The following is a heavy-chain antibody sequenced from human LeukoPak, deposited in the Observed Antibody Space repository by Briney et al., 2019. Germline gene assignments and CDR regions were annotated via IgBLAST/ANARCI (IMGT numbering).Heavy chain of an antibody. CDR1: GFTFSNYW. D-gene: IGHD2-2*01. CDR2: ISTDGKST. CDR3: VRDYQFIQEV. J-gene: IGHJ6*02. V-gene: IGHV3-74*01. Sequence: GGSLRLSCVASGFTFSNYWMLWVRQAPGKGLMWVSLISTDGKSTRYAESVKGRFTISRDNAKNALYLQMDILRVEDTALYFCVRDYQFIQEVWGQGTMVTVSS.